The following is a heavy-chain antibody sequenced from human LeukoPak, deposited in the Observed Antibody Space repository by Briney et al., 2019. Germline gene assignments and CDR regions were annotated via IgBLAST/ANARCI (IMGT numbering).Heavy chain of an antibody. CDR2: IYTSGST. Sequence: SETLSLTCTVSGGSISSYYWSWIRQPAGKGLEWIGRIYTSGSTNYNPSLKSRVTMSVDTSKNQFSLKLSSVTAADTAVYYCARDRRRDPRDAFDIWGQGTMVTVSS. CDR3: ARDRRRDPRDAFDI. V-gene: IGHV4-4*07. CDR1: GGSISSYY. J-gene: IGHJ3*02.